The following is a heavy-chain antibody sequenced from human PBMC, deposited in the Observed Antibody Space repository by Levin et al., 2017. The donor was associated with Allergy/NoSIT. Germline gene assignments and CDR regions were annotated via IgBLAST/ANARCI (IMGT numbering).Heavy chain of an antibody. Sequence: SETLSLTCTVSGGSISSYYWSWIRQPPGKGLEWIGYIYYSGSTNYNPSLKSRVTISVDTSKNQFSLKLSSVTAADTAVYYCARGGSGWFQSRTTFPWFDPWGQGTLVTVSS. J-gene: IGHJ5*02. D-gene: IGHD6-19*01. V-gene: IGHV4-59*01. CDR2: IYYSGST. CDR3: ARGGSGWFQSRTTFPWFDP. CDR1: GGSISSYY.